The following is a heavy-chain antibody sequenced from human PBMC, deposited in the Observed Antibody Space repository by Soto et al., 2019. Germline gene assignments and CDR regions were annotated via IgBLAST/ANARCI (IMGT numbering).Heavy chain of an antibody. CDR1: GFTFVSYS. J-gene: IGHJ3*02. CDR2: ISSSSSTI. Sequence: VVSLIVWFSASGFTFVSYSINCVLQSPGKGLECFSYISSSSSTIYYADSVECRFTISRDNAKNSLYLQMNSLRDEDTAVYYCARKFGVIGADFDIRGQATMV. CDR3: ARKFGVIGADFDI. D-gene: IGHD3-3*01. V-gene: IGHV3-48*02.